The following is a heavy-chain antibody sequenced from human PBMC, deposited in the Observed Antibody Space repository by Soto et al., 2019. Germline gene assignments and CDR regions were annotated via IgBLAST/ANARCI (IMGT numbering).Heavy chain of an antibody. Sequence: QVQLVQSAAEVKKPGSSVKVSCNASGGTFSRYSITWVRQAPGHGLEWIGRIIPIFGIASYAQKFQGRVTITADESXGXAXMGXSSVRSDDTAVYYCAREDRDRETGLVPAAIDGMDVWGQGTTVTVSS. CDR3: AREDRDRETGLVPAAIDGMDV. D-gene: IGHD2-2*01. J-gene: IGHJ6*02. CDR1: GGTFSRYS. CDR2: IIPIFGIA. V-gene: IGHV1-69*08.